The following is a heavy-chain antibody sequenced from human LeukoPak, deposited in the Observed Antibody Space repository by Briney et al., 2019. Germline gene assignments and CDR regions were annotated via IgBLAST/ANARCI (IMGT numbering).Heavy chain of an antibody. Sequence: PGGSLRLSRAASGFSFSNAWMTWVRPAPGKGLEWVGRIKSKSDGGTTDSAASVRGRITISRDDSKNTLYLQMNSLKIEDTAVYFCYGSGRVPWGQGTLVTVSS. CDR3: YGSGRVP. CDR1: GFSFSNAW. CDR2: IKSKSDGGTT. J-gene: IGHJ5*02. V-gene: IGHV3-15*01. D-gene: IGHD3-10*01.